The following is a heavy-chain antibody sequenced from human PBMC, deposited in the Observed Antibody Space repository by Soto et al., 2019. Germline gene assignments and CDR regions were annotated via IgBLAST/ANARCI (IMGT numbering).Heavy chain of an antibody. V-gene: IGHV4-59*01. CDR3: ARDLARYSYGFDY. Sequence: QVQLQESGPGLVKPSETLSLNCTVSGGSISGYYWSWIRQPPGKGLEWIGYIYYSGNTNYNPSLKSRVTISVDTSKNQFSLKLSSVTAADTAVYYCARDLARYSYGFDYWGQGTLVTVSS. D-gene: IGHD5-18*01. J-gene: IGHJ4*02. CDR2: IYYSGNT. CDR1: GGSISGYY.